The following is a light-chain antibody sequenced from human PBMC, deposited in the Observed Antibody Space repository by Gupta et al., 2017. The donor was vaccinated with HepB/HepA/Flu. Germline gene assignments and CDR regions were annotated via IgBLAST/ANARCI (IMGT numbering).Light chain of an antibody. CDR3: QHYCWHPRT. J-gene: IGKJ2*01. CDR2: WAS. V-gene: IGKV4-1*01. Sequence: IVVAPSPDSLAVSLYERAPINCKSRQSVLYSSNNKYYLSWYQQKPGQPPKLLIYWASTRASGVHDLCSGGGSGKVSIITSRRLQDEVAEVYYQQHYCWHPRTFGQGTKLEIQ. CDR1: QSVLYSSNNKYY.